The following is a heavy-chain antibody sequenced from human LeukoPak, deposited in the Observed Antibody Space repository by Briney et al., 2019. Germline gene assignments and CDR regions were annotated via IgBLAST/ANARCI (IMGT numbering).Heavy chain of an antibody. CDR2: IYHNGDS. J-gene: IGHJ4*02. Sequence: SETLSLTCSVFGDSFNEYYWNWVRQPPGKGLQWIGYIYHNGDSNYNPSLRGRLTLSVDTAKNQFSLKLTSLPAADTAVYYCARDGGLQSHFDYWGQGALVTVSS. CDR3: ARDGGLQSHFDY. V-gene: IGHV4-59*01. D-gene: IGHD5-24*01. CDR1: GDSFNEYY.